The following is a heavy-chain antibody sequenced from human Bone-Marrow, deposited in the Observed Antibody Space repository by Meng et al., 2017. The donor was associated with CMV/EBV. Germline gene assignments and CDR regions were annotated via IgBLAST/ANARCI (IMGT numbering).Heavy chain of an antibody. D-gene: IGHD3-22*01. CDR3: ARDRLTQDYDSSGYYRDAFDI. Sequence: SETLSLTCTVSGGRLRSSSYYWGWIRQPPGKGLEWIGSIYYSGSTYYNPSLKSRVTISVDTSKNQFSLKLSSVTAADTAVYYCARDRLTQDYDSSGYYRDAFDICGQGTMVTVSS. CDR2: IYYSGST. J-gene: IGHJ3*02. CDR1: GGRLRSSSYY. V-gene: IGHV4-39*07.